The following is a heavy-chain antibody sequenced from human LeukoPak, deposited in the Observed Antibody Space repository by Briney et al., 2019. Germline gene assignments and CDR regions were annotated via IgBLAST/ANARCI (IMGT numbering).Heavy chain of an antibody. CDR1: GGTFSSYA. D-gene: IGHD6-19*01. Sequence: GASVKVSCKASGGTFSSYAISWVRQAPGQRLEWMGWIKAGNGNTEYPQKFQGRVTITRDTSASTAYMELSSLRSEDTAVYYCARERDVGRYSSGWYSWDYWGQGTLVTVSS. V-gene: IGHV1-3*01. CDR2: IKAGNGNT. CDR3: ARERDVGRYSSGWYSWDY. J-gene: IGHJ4*02.